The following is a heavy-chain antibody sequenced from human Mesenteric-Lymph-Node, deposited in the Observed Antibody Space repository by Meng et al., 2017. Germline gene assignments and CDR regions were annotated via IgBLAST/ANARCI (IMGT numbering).Heavy chain of an antibody. D-gene: IGHD1-14*01. CDR2: VTQSAT. J-gene: IGHJ4*02. CDR3: AKDRKPDGLWPIDY. V-gene: IGHV3-23*01. CDR1: GFTFASYS. Sequence: GGSLRLSCAASGFTFASYSLSWIRQAPGKGLEWVSSVTQSATRYAESVKGRFIVSRDNSKNTIYLQMNNLGGEDTAVYYCAKDRKPDGLWPIDYWGQGTLVTVSS.